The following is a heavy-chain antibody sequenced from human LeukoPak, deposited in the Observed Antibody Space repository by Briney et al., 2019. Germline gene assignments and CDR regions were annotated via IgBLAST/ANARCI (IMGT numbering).Heavy chain of an antibody. D-gene: IGHD3-22*01. J-gene: IGHJ4*02. CDR1: GGSISSGGYY. V-gene: IGHV4-31*03. CDR2: IYYIGST. Sequence: SETLSLTCTVSGGSISSGGYYWSWIRQHPGKCLEWIGYIYYIGSTYYNPSLKSRVTISVDTSKNQFSLKLSSVTAADTAVYYCARERGHYYDSSGPVDWGQGTLVTVSS. CDR3: ARERGHYYDSSGPVD.